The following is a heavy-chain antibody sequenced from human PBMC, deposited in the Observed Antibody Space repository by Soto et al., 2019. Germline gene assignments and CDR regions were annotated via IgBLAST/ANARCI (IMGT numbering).Heavy chain of an antibody. Sequence: PSETLSLTCTVSGGSISSGDYYWSWIRQPPGKGLEWIGNIYYSGRTYYNPSLKSRVTISADTSKNQFSLKLSSVTAADTAVYYCARVGLTIFGVANYYYGMDVWGQGSTVTVS. CDR3: ARVGLTIFGVANYYYGMDV. CDR2: IYYSGRT. D-gene: IGHD3-3*01. J-gene: IGHJ6*02. V-gene: IGHV4-30-4*01. CDR1: GGSISSGDYY.